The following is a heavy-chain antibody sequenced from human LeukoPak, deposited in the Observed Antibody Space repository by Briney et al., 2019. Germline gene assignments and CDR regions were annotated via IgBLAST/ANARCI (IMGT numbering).Heavy chain of an antibody. D-gene: IGHD2-2*01. V-gene: IGHV3-23*01. J-gene: IGHJ4*02. CDR2: ISGSGGST. CDR3: AMSICSSTSCPYN. CDR1: GFTFSSYG. Sequence: GGSLRLSCAASGFTFSSYGMSWVRQAPGKGLEWVSAISGSGGSTYYADSVKGRFTISRDNSKNTLYLQMNSLRAEDTAVYYCAMSICSSTSCPYNWGQGTLVTVSS.